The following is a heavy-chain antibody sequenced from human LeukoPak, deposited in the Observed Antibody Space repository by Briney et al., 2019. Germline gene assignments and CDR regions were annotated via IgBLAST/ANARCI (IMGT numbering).Heavy chain of an antibody. V-gene: IGHV3-30-3*01. D-gene: IGHD3-22*01. J-gene: IGHJ4*02. CDR1: GFTFSSYA. CDR2: ISYDGSNK. CDR3: ASSTYYYDSSGPDY. Sequence: PGRSLRLSCAASGFTFSSYAMHWVRQAPGKGLEWVAVISYDGSNKYYADSVKGRFTISRDNSKNTLYLQMNSLRAEDTAVYYCASSTYYYDSSGPDYWGQGTLVTVSS.